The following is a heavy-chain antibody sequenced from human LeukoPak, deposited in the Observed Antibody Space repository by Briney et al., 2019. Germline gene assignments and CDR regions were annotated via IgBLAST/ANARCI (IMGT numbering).Heavy chain of an antibody. CDR3: ARAQDTYNSLYFDY. J-gene: IGHJ4*02. Sequence: GGSLRLSCAASGFTFNNYWMHWVRQAPGKGLVWVSRIHSDGRVTTYADSVKGRFTISKDSARNTLYLQMNTLRVEDTAEYYCARAQDTYNSLYFDYWGQGALVTVPS. CDR2: IHSDGRVT. D-gene: IGHD5-24*01. CDR1: GFTFNNYW. V-gene: IGHV3-74*01.